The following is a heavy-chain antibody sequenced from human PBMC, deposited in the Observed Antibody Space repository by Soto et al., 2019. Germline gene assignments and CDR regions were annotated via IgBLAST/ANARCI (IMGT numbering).Heavy chain of an antibody. Sequence: GSLRLSCAASGFTFGTYWMSWVRQAPGKGLEWVANIKPDGSEKWYVDSVKGRFTISRDNAKNSVHLQMNSLRAEDTAVYYCARGDYYDTSGPFSDAFDIWGQGTMVTVSS. D-gene: IGHD3-22*01. CDR1: GFTFGTYW. J-gene: IGHJ3*02. CDR3: ARGDYYDTSGPFSDAFDI. V-gene: IGHV3-7*04. CDR2: IKPDGSEK.